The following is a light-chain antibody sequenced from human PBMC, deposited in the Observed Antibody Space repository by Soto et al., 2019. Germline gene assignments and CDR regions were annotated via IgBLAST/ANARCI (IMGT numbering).Light chain of an antibody. Sequence: EIVMTQSPATLSVSPGERATLSCRASQSVSSNLAWYQQKPGQAPRLLIYGASTRATGIPARFSGSGSGTEFTLNISSLQSEDFAVYYCQQYNNWPNSFGQGTKVEIK. CDR1: QSVSSN. CDR3: QQYNNWPNS. CDR2: GAS. V-gene: IGKV3-15*01. J-gene: IGKJ1*01.